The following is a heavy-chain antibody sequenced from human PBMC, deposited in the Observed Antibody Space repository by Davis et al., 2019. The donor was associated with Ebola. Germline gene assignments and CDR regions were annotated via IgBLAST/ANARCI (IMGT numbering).Heavy chain of an antibody. CDR1: GGSISSGGYS. J-gene: IGHJ6*02. D-gene: IGHD3-3*01. CDR2: IYHSGST. CDR3: ASSPSYYDFWSGYPQPYYYYGMDV. Sequence: SETLSLTCAVSGGSISSGGYSWSWIRQPPGKGLEWIGYIYHSGSTYYNPSLKSRVTISVDTSKNQFSLKLSSVTAADTAVYYCASSPSYYDFWSGYPQPYYYYGMDVWGQGTTVTVSS. V-gene: IGHV4-30-2*02.